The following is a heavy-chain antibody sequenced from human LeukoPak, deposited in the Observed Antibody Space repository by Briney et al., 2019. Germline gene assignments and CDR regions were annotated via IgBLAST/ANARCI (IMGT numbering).Heavy chain of an antibody. J-gene: IGHJ6*03. Sequence: GGSLRLSCAASGFTVSGSWIHWVRQAPGKGLEWVSSISSSSSYIYYADSVKGRFTISRDNAKNSLYLQMNSLRAEDTAVYYCARAGRAMVPLYYMDVWGKGTTVTVSS. CDR2: ISSSSSYI. CDR1: GFTVSGSW. V-gene: IGHV3-21*01. D-gene: IGHD5-18*01. CDR3: ARAGRAMVPLYYMDV.